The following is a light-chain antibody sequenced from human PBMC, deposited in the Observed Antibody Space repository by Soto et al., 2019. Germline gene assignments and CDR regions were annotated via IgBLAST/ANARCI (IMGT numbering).Light chain of an antibody. CDR3: SSYTSSSTYV. Sequence: QSALTQPASVSGSPGQSITISCTGSSSDVGGYKYVSWYQQYPGKAPKLMIYDVSNRPSGVSNRFSGSKSGNTASLTISGLQAEDEAAYYCSSYTSSSTYVFGTGTKLTVL. CDR1: SSDVGGYKY. V-gene: IGLV2-14*01. J-gene: IGLJ1*01. CDR2: DVS.